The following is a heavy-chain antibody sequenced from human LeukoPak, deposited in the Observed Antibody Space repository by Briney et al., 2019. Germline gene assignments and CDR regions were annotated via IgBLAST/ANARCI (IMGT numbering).Heavy chain of an antibody. CDR1: GFTFSDYY. J-gene: IGHJ6*02. V-gene: IGHV3-11*01. D-gene: IGHD4-11*01. Sequence: PGGSLRLSCAASGFTFSDYYMSWIRQAPGKGLEWVSYISSSGSTIYYADSVKGRFAISRDNAKNSLYLQMNSLRAEDTAVYYCARDLYVYSNSPPYYYYGMDVWGQGTTVTVSS. CDR3: ARDLYVYSNSPPYYYYGMDV. CDR2: ISSSGSTI.